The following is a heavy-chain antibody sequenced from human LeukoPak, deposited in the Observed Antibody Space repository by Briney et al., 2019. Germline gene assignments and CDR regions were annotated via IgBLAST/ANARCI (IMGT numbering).Heavy chain of an antibody. V-gene: IGHV3-23*01. CDR1: GFTFSSYA. Sequence: GGSLRLSCAASGFTFSSYAMSWVRQAPGKGLEWVSAISGSGGSTYYADSVKGRFTISRDNAKNSLYLQMNSLRAEDTAVYYCARDRRAVRGAHDYWGQEPWSPSPQ. J-gene: IGHJ4*01. CDR2: ISGSGGST. CDR3: ARDRRAVRGAHDY. D-gene: IGHD3-10*01.